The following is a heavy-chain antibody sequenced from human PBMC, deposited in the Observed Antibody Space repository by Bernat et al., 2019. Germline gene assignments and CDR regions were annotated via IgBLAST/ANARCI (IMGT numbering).Heavy chain of an antibody. CDR2: ISYDGSNK. D-gene: IGHD3-22*01. J-gene: IGHJ4*02. CDR3: AKVWYDSSGYYLDY. V-gene: IGHV3-30*18. CDR1: GFTFSSYG. Sequence: QVQLVESGGGVVQPGRSLRLSCAASGFTFSSYGMHWVRQAPGKGLEWVAVISYDGSNKYYADSVKGRFTISRDNSKNTLYLQMNSLRAEDTAVYYCAKVWYDSSGYYLDYWGQGTLVTVSS.